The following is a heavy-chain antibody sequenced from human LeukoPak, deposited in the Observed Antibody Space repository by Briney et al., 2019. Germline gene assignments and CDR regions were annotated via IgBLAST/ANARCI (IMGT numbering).Heavy chain of an antibody. J-gene: IGHJ3*02. CDR1: GFTFSSYA. V-gene: IGHV3-7*01. Sequence: GGSLRLSCAASGFTFSSYAVTWVRQAPGKGLEWLGNINPDGGTINYVDSVKGRFTFSRDNAKNSLYLQMNSLRAEDTALFYCARDSGYNAFDIWGQGTMVTVSS. CDR2: INPDGGTI. D-gene: IGHD5-12*01. CDR3: ARDSGYNAFDI.